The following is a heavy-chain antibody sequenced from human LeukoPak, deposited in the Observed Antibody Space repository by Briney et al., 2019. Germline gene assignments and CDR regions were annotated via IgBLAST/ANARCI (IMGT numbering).Heavy chain of an antibody. J-gene: IGHJ6*02. CDR2: IIPILGIA. V-gene: IGHV1-69*04. CDR1: GGTFSNYA. CDR3: ARAIWLRTSYYYCGMDV. D-gene: IGHD5-18*01. Sequence: GASVKVSCKAPGGTFSNYAISWVRQAPGQGLEWMGRIIPILGIANYSQKFQGRVTITADKSTSTAYMALSSLRSEDTAVYYCARAIWLRTSYYYCGMDVWGQGTTVTVSS.